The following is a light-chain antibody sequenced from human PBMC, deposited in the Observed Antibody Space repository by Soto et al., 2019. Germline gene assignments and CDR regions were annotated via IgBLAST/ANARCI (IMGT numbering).Light chain of an antibody. V-gene: IGLV1-51*01. CDR2: EVT. J-gene: IGLJ3*02. CDR3: SSYSTPTQGVL. Sequence: QSVLTQPPSVSAAPGEKVSISCSGGSSNIGSNYVSWYQQLPGAAPKLLIYEVTNRPSGVSYRFSGSRSENTASLTISGLQAEDEAIYYCSSYSTPTQGVLFGGGTKLTVL. CDR1: SSNIGSNY.